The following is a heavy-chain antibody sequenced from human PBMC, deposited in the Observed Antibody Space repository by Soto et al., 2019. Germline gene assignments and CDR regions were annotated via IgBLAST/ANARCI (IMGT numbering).Heavy chain of an antibody. CDR2: IWDDGSNK. Sequence: GGSLRLSCVASGFKFSTYAMHWVRQAPGKGLEWVAFIWDDGSNKYYADSVKGRFTISRDNSKNTFFLQMNSLRAEDTAVYHCAGDPAASGFAFDIWGQGTMVTVSS. CDR3: AGDPAASGFAFDI. J-gene: IGHJ3*02. D-gene: IGHD6-25*01. V-gene: IGHV3-33*01. CDR1: GFKFSTYA.